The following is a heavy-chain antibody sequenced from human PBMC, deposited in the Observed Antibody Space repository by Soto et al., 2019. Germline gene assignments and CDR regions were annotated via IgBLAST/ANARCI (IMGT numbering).Heavy chain of an antibody. CDR1: EFTFRSYW. V-gene: IGHV3-74*01. J-gene: IGHJ3*01. CDR2: ISGDGSST. Sequence: LRLSCAASEFTFRSYWMHWVRQSPGKGLVWVSRISGDGSSTNYADSVKGRFTISRDNAKNTVYLQIDSLRAEDTAVYYCARSLPGTYGAFDLWGQGTMVTVSS. CDR3: ARSLPGTYGAFDL. D-gene: IGHD1-7*01.